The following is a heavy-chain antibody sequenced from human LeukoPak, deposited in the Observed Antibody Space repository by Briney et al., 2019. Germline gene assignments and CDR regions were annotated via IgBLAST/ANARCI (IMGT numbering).Heavy chain of an antibody. D-gene: IGHD1-26*01. V-gene: IGHV3-23*01. J-gene: IGHJ4*02. Sequence: PGGSLRLSCAASGFTFSSYAMSWVRQAPGKGLEWVSAIGGSGGSTYYADSVKGRFTISRDNSKNTLYLQMNSLRAEDTAVYYCAKFGRGSPRYYFDYWGQGTLVTVSS. CDR1: GFTFSSYA. CDR2: IGGSGGST. CDR3: AKFGRGSPRYYFDY.